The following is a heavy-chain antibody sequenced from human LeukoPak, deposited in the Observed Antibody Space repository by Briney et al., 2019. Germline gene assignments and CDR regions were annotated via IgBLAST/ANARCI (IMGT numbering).Heavy chain of an antibody. CDR3: AKGDIVATIPNNWFDP. D-gene: IGHD5-12*01. V-gene: IGHV3-21*01. CDR1: GFTFSNFN. Sequence: GGSLRLSCAASGFTFSNFNMNWVRQAPGKGLEWVSCISSSGYSIYYADSVKGRFTISRDNSKNTLYLQMNSLRAEDTAVYYCAKGDIVATIPNNWFDPWGQGTLVTVSS. CDR2: ISSSGYSI. J-gene: IGHJ5*02.